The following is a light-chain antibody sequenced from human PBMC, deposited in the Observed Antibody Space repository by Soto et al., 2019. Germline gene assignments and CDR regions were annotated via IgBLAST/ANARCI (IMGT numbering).Light chain of an antibody. V-gene: IGKV1-39*01. CDR1: QSISSY. CDR3: QQSYSTPFP. CDR2: AAS. Sequence: DIQMTQSPSSLSASVGDRVTITCRASQSISSYLNWYQQKPGKAPKLLIYAASSLQSGVPSRFSGSGSGTDFTLTISSLQPEDSATYYCQQSYSTPFPFGPGTKVDIK. J-gene: IGKJ3*01.